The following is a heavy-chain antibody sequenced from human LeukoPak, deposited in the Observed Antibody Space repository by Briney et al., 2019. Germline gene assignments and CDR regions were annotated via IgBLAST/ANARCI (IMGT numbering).Heavy chain of an antibody. CDR2: INPKSGGT. D-gene: IGHD2-15*01. V-gene: IGHV1-2*02. CDR1: GYFFSAYY. CDR3: GRRYCSGGSCYPDY. Sequence: GASVKVSCNPSGYFFSAYYLHWARQAPGQGLEWMGWINPKSGGTNYAQKFQGRVTMTRDTSISTAYMELSRLTSDDTAVFYCGRRYCSGGSCYPDYWGQGTLVTVSS. J-gene: IGHJ4*02.